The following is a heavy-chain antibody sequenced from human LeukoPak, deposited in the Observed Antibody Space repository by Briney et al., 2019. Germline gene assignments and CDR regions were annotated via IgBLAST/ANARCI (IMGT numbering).Heavy chain of an antibody. V-gene: IGHV3-7*01. CDR3: ARVQRDYDSSGYYRRYYYYMDV. CDR2: IKQDGSDK. CDR1: GFTFSSSW. Sequence: GGSLRLSCAASGFTFSSSWMSWVRQAPGKGLEWVANIKQDGSDKYYVGSEKGRFTIARDNAKNSLYLQMNSVRAEDTAVYYCARVQRDYDSSGYYRRYYYYMDVWGKGTTVTVSS. J-gene: IGHJ6*03. D-gene: IGHD3-22*01.